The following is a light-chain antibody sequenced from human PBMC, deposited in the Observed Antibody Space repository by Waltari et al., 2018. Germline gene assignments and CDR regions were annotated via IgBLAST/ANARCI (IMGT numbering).Light chain of an antibody. CDR3: SSYTSSSTPYV. V-gene: IGLV2-14*01. J-gene: IGLJ1*01. CDR1: RSDVGGYNY. Sequence: QSAMTQPASVSGSPGPSSTISCTGTRSDVGGYNYVPWYHQHPGKAPKVMIYEVSNRPSGVSNRFSGSKSGNTASLTISGLQAEDEADYYCSSYTSSSTPYVFGTGTKVTVL. CDR2: EVS.